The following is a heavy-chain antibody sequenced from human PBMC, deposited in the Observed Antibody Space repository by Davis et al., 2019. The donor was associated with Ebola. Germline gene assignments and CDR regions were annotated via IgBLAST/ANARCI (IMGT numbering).Heavy chain of an antibody. CDR1: GFTFSSYW. V-gene: IGHV3-7*01. CDR2: IKQDGSEK. Sequence: GGSLRLSCAASGFTFSSYWMSWVRQAPGKGLEWVANIKQDGSEKYYVDSVKGRFTISRDNAKNSLYLQMNSLRAEDTAVYYCARVSGGWARPFDYWGQGTLVTVSS. D-gene: IGHD3-16*01. CDR3: ARVSGGWARPFDY. J-gene: IGHJ4*02.